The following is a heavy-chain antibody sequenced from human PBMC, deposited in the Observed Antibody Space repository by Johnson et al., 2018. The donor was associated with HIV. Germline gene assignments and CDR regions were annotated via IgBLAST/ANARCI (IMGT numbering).Heavy chain of an antibody. J-gene: IGHJ3*02. CDR1: GFTVSNNY. CDR2: ISSNGGST. D-gene: IGHD3-10*01. CDR3: ARGPVMVRGVTDAFDI. V-gene: IGHV3-64*01. Sequence: VQLVESGGGLVQPGESLRLSCAASGFTVSNNYMHWVRQAPGKGLEYVSAISSNGGSTYYATSVKGSFTLSRDNYKNTLFLQMGSLRAEDTAVYYCARGPVMVRGVTDAFDIWGQGTMVTVSS.